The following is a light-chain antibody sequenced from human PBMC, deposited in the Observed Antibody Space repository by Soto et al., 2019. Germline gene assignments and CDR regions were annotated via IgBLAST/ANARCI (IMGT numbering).Light chain of an antibody. Sequence: EIVLTQSPGTLSLSPGERATLSCRASQSVTSGYLAWYQQQPNQAPRLLIYGASYRATDIPDRFSGGGSGTDFTLTISRLEPEDFAVYYCQHYSRSPPAITFGQGTRLEIK. J-gene: IGKJ5*01. CDR2: GAS. CDR3: QHYSRSPPAIT. V-gene: IGKV3-20*01. CDR1: QSVTSGY.